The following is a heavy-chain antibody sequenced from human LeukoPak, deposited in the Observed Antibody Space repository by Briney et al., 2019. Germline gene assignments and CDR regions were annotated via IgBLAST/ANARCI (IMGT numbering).Heavy chain of an antibody. CDR2: ISAYNGNT. D-gene: IGHD3-9*01. CDR3: ARVLGLRYFDWLNY. CDR1: GYTFTSYG. J-gene: IGHJ4*02. Sequence: GASVKVSCKASGYTFTSYGISWVRQAPGQGLEWMGWISAYNGNTNYAQKLQGRVTMTTDTSTSTAYMELRSLRCDDTAVYYCARVLGLRYFDWLNYWGQGTLVTVSS. V-gene: IGHV1-18*01.